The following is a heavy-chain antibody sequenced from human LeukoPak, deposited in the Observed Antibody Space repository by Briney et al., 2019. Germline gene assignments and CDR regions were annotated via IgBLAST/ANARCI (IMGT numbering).Heavy chain of an antibody. CDR2: IYYSGST. J-gene: IGHJ6*02. D-gene: IGHD6-13*01. V-gene: IGHV4-31*03. CDR3: ARAITSSSWPTGVDDYYYYGMDV. CDR1: GGSISSGGYY. Sequence: SETLSLTCTVSGGSISSGGYYWSWIRQHPGKGLEWIGYIYYSGSTYYNPSLKSRVTISVDTSKNQFSLKLSSVTAADTAVYYCARAITSSSWPTGVDDYYYYGMDVWGQGTTVTVSS.